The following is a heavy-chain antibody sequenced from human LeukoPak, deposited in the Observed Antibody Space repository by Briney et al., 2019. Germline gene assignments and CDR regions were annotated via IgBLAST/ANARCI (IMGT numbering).Heavy chain of an antibody. CDR1: GGSISSYY. Sequence: SETLSLTCTVSGGSISSYYWSWIRQPPGKGLEWIGYIYYSGSTNYIPSLKSRVTISVDTSKNQFSLKLSSVTAADTAVYYCARHEDYYDSSGYLNWFDPWGQGTLVTVSS. D-gene: IGHD3-22*01. CDR2: IYYSGST. J-gene: IGHJ5*02. V-gene: IGHV4-59*08. CDR3: ARHEDYYDSSGYLNWFDP.